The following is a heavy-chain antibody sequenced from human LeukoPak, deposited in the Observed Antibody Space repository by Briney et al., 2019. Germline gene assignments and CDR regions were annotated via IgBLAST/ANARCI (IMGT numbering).Heavy chain of an antibody. V-gene: IGHV4-38-2*01. CDR2: IYHSGST. CDR3: ARSYDFWGGYSPYFDY. Sequence: PSETLSLTCAVSGYSISSGYYWGWIRQPPGKGLEWIGSIYHSGSTYYNPSLKRRVTISVETSKNKFSLRLSSVTAADTAVYYCARSYDFWGGYSPYFDYWGQGTLVTVSS. CDR1: GYSISSGYY. J-gene: IGHJ4*02. D-gene: IGHD3-3*01.